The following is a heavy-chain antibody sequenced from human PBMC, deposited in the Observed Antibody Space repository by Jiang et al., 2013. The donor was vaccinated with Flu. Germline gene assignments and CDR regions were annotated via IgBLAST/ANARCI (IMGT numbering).Heavy chain of an antibody. D-gene: IGHD3-3*01. Sequence: QTLSLTCAISGDSVSSNSAAWNWIRQSPSRGLEWLGRTYYRSKWYNDYAVSVKSQITINPDTSKNQFSLQLNSVTPEDTAVYYCARDGANKPYYDFWSGYRSNGMDVWGQGTNGHRLL. J-gene: IGHJ6*02. CDR3: ARDGANKPYYDFWSGYRSNGMDV. V-gene: IGHV6-1*01. CDR1: GDSVSSNSAA. CDR2: TYYRSKWYN.